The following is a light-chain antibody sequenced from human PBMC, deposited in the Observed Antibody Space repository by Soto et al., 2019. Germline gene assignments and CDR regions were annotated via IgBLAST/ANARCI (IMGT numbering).Light chain of an antibody. Sequence: EIVVTQSPATLSVSPGDRVTLSCTASQNVGINLAWYQQKPGQAPRLLIYGKSTRATGIPARFSGIGSGTEFTLVISSLQSEDFALYYCLQYNAWPYTFGQGTKLEIK. J-gene: IGKJ2*01. CDR3: LQYNAWPYT. V-gene: IGKV3-15*01. CDR2: GKS. CDR1: QNVGIN.